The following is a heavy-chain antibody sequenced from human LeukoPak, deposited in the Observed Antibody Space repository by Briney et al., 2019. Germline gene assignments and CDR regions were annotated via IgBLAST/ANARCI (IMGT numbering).Heavy chain of an antibody. Sequence: RGSLRLSRAASGFTFSSYEMNWVRQAPGQGLEWVSYISSSGSTIYYADSVKGRFTISRDNAKNSLYLQMNSLRAEDTAVYYCAELGITMIGGVWGKGTTVTISS. CDR3: AELGITMIGGV. CDR2: ISSSGSTI. V-gene: IGHV3-48*03. CDR1: GFTFSSYE. J-gene: IGHJ6*04. D-gene: IGHD3-10*02.